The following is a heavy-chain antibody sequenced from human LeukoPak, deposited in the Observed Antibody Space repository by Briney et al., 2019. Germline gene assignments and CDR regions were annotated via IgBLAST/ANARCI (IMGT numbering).Heavy chain of an antibody. CDR1: GFIFSNYA. D-gene: IGHD3-22*01. V-gene: IGHV3-23*01. J-gene: IGHJ4*02. Sequence: PGGALRLSCVASGFIFSNYAMSWVRQAPGKGLEWVSTISGSGGSANYADSVKGRFTVSRDNSKNTLYMQMNSLRVEDTAVYYCPRKYDSTGYYDHWGQGTLVTVSS. CDR3: PRKYDSTGYYDH. CDR2: ISGSGGSA.